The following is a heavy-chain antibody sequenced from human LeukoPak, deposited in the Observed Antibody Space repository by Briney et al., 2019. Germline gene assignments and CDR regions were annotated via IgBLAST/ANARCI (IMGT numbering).Heavy chain of an antibody. J-gene: IGHJ4*02. D-gene: IGHD3-16*01. CDR2: IKDDGGEK. CDR3: GRDPYYDALDY. Sequence: GRSLRLSCAASGFSLSSYAMHWVRQAPGKGLEWVANIKDDGGEKYYVDSVKGRFTISRDNAKNSLYLQMNSLRAGDTAVYYCGRDPYYDALDYWGQGTLVTVSS. CDR1: GFSLSSYA. V-gene: IGHV3-7*01.